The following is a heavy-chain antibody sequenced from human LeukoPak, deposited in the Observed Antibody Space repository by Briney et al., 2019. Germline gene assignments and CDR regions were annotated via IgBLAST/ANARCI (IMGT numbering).Heavy chain of an antibody. CDR1: GGSISSSSYY. CDR3: ARDGSPSRFDY. CDR2: IYYSGST. V-gene: IGHV4-39*07. D-gene: IGHD6-13*01. J-gene: IGHJ4*02. Sequence: PSETLSLTCTVSGGSISSSSYYWGWIRQPPGKGLEWIGSIYYSGSTYYNPSLKSRVTISVDTSKDQFSLKLSSVTAADTAVYYCARDGSPSRFDYWGQGTLVTVSS.